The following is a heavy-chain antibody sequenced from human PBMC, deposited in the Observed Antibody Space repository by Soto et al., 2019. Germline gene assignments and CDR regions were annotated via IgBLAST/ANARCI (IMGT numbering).Heavy chain of an antibody. CDR3: AKDGSYCSGGSCYSFHYYYYGMDV. CDR2: ISYDGSNK. D-gene: IGHD2-15*01. J-gene: IGHJ6*02. CDR1: GFTFSSYG. Sequence: QVQLVESGGGVVQPGRSLRLSCAASGFTFSSYGMHWVRQAPGKGLEWVAVISYDGSNKYYADSVKGRFTISRDNSKNTLYLQMTSLRAEDTAVYYCAKDGSYCSGGSCYSFHYYYYGMDVWGQGTTVTVSS. V-gene: IGHV3-30*18.